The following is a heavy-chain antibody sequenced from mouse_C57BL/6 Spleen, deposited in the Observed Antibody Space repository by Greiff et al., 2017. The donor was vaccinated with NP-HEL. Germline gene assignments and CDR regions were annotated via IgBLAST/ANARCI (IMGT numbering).Heavy chain of an antibody. Sequence: VQLQQSGAELVRPGASVKLSCTASGFNIKDDYMHWVKQRPEQGLEWIGWIDPENGDTEYASKFQGKATITADTSSNTAYLQLSSLTSEDTAVYYCTTYLQLGGENYFDYWGQGTTLTVSS. CDR2: IDPENGDT. J-gene: IGHJ2*01. D-gene: IGHD4-1*02. V-gene: IGHV14-4*01. CDR3: TTYLQLGGENYFDY. CDR1: GFNIKDDY.